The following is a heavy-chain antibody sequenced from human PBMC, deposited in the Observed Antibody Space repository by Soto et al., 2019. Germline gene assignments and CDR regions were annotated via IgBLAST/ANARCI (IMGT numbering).Heavy chain of an antibody. CDR3: ARHPPAVALRGAFDY. Sequence: SETLSLTCTVSGGSISSSSYYWGWIRQPPGKGLEWIGSIYYSGSTYYNPSLKSRVTISVDTSKNQFSLKLGSVTAADTAVYYCARHPPAVALRGAFDYWGQGTLVTVSS. V-gene: IGHV4-39*01. J-gene: IGHJ4*02. D-gene: IGHD6-19*01. CDR2: IYYSGST. CDR1: GGSISSSSYY.